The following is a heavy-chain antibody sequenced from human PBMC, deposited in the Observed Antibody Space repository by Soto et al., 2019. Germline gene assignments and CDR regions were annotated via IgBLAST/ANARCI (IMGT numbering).Heavy chain of an antibody. CDR3: ARLSVVVPAPYYNWFDP. D-gene: IGHD2-2*01. CDR1: GYSFTSYW. Sequence: GESLKISCNGSGYSFTSYWIGWVRQMPWKGLEWMGIIYPGDSDTRYSPSFQGQVTISADKSISTAYLQWSSLKASDTAMYYCARLSVVVPAPYYNWFDPWGQGTLVTVSS. J-gene: IGHJ5*02. V-gene: IGHV5-51*01. CDR2: IYPGDSDT.